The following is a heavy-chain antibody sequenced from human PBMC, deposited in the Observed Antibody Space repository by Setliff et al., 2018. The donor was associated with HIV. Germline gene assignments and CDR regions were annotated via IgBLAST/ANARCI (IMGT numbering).Heavy chain of an antibody. CDR3: ARDGRYSFGYNWFDP. D-gene: IGHD5-18*01. CDR2: IYHSGNT. CDR1: SYSISSGYY. Sequence: SETLSLTCAVSSYSISSGYYWGWIRQPPGKGLEWIGYIYHSGNTYYNPSLKSRVSISVDRSKNHFSPRLSSVTAADTAVYYCARDGRYSFGYNWFDPWGQGTLVTVSS. V-gene: IGHV4-38-2*02. J-gene: IGHJ5*02.